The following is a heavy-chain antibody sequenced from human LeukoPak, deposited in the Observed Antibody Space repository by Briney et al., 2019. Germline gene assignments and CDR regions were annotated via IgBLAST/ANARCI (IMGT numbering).Heavy chain of an antibody. CDR3: AREGPRGNSQFDY. J-gene: IGHJ4*02. CDR2: IWYDGSNK. Sequence: GGSLRLSCAASGFTFSSYGMHWVRQAPGKGLEWVAVIWYDGSNKYYADSVKGRLTISRDNSKNTLYLQMNSLRAEDTAIYYCAREGPRGNSQFDYWGQGTLVTVSS. CDR1: GFTFSSYG. D-gene: IGHD4-23*01. V-gene: IGHV3-33*01.